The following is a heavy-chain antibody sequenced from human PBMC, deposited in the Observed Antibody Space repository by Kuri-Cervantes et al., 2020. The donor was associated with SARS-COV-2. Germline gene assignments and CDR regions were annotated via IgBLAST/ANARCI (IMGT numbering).Heavy chain of an antibody. CDR3: AREAPYSSSWWDY. Sequence: GGSLRLSCAASGFTFSSYAMHWVRQAPGKGLEWVAVISYDGSNKYYADSVKGRFTISRDNSKNTLYLQMNSLRAEDTAVYYCAREAPYSSSWWDYWGQGTLVTVSS. CDR2: ISYDGSNK. D-gene: IGHD6-13*01. J-gene: IGHJ4*02. CDR1: GFTFSSYA. V-gene: IGHV3-30-3*01.